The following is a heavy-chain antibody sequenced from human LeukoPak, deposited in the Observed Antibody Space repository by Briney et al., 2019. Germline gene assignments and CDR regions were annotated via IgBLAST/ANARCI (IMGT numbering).Heavy chain of an antibody. D-gene: IGHD3-9*01. CDR2: IYYSGST. J-gene: IGHJ4*02. V-gene: IGHV4-59*01. Sequence: SETLSLTCTVSGGXISSYYCSWIRQPPGKGLEWIGYIYYSGSTNYNPSLKSRVTISVDTSKNQFSLKLSSVTAADTAVYYCASPERYFDWPLDYWGQGTLVTVSS. CDR3: ASPERYFDWPLDY. CDR1: GGXISSYY.